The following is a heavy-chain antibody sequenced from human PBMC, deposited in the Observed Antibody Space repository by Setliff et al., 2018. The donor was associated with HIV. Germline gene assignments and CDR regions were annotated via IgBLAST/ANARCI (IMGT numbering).Heavy chain of an antibody. CDR2: IYTSGST. J-gene: IGHJ6*03. CDR3: ARDLGGLHPAYMDV. Sequence: KPSETLSLTCTVSGGSISSYYWSWIRQPPGKGLEWIGYIYTSGSTNYNPSLKSRVTISVDTSKNQFSLKLSSVTAADTAVYYCARDLGGLHPAYMDVWGKGTTVTVSS. D-gene: IGHD3-16*01. V-gene: IGHV4-4*08. CDR1: GGSISSYY.